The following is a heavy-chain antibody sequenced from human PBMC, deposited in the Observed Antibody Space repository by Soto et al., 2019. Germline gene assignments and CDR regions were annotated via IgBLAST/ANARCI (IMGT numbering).Heavy chain of an antibody. Sequence: SVKVSCKASGGTFSSYAISWVRQAPGQGLEWMGGIIPIFGTANYAQKFQGRVTITADESTSTAYMELSSLRSEDTAVYYCARGQPVYDYVWGSYRADAFDIWGQAATVIVS. J-gene: IGHJ3*02. D-gene: IGHD3-16*02. CDR1: GGTFSSYA. CDR2: IIPIFGTA. V-gene: IGHV1-69*13. CDR3: ARGQPVYDYVWGSYRADAFDI.